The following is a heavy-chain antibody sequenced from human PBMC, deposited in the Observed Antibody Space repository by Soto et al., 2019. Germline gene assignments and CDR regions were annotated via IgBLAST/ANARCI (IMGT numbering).Heavy chain of an antibody. V-gene: IGHV1-8*01. CDR1: GYTFTSYD. Sequence: ASVKVSCKASGYTFTSYDINWVRQATGQGLEWMGWMNPNSGNTGYAQKFQGRVTMTRNTSISTAYMELSSLRSEDTAVYYCARIASYSNYYKFNAFDIWGQGTMVTVSS. CDR2: MNPNSGNT. D-gene: IGHD4-4*01. J-gene: IGHJ3*02. CDR3: ARIASYSNYYKFNAFDI.